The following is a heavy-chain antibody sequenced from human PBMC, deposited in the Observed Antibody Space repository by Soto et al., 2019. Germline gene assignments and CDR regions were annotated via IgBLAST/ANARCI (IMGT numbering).Heavy chain of an antibody. Sequence: ASVKVSCKASGYTFTSYDINWVRQATGQGLEWMGWMNPNSGNTGYAQKFQGRVTMTRNTSISTAYMELSSLRSEDTAVYYCARDGVPDSYYYYYYMDVWGKGTTVTVSS. CDR1: GYTFTSYD. D-gene: IGHD3-16*01. V-gene: IGHV1-8*01. J-gene: IGHJ6*03. CDR2: MNPNSGNT. CDR3: ARDGVPDSYYYYYYMDV.